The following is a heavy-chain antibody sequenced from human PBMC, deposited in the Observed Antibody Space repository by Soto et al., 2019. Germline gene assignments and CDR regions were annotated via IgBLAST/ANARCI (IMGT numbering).Heavy chain of an antibody. CDR1: GFIFSDYY. D-gene: IGHD5-12*01. CDR2: ISSDGSTI. CDR3: ARGEGDGYTYYFDY. Sequence: ESGGGLVKPGGSLRLSCAASGFIFSDYYMSWIRQAPGKGLEWVSYISSDGSTIYSADSVKGRFSISRDNAKNSLSLQMNSLRAEDTAVYYCARGEGDGYTYYFDYWGQGTLVTVSS. V-gene: IGHV3-11*01. J-gene: IGHJ4*02.